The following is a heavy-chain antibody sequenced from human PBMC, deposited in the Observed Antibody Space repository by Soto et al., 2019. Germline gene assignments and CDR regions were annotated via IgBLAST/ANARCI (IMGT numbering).Heavy chain of an antibody. CDR3: ARGWGYDSNDYYYAY. J-gene: IGHJ4*02. D-gene: IGHD3-22*01. V-gene: IGHV1-69*01. Sequence: QVQLVQSGAEVRKPGSSVKVSCKASGGTLSRHAISWVRQAPGQGLEGMGGIIPIFGTANHAQKFQGRVTIIADEYTSTVYMELSSLRSEDTAMYYCARGWGYDSNDYYYAYWGQGILVIVSS. CDR2: IIPIFGTA. CDR1: GGTLSRHA.